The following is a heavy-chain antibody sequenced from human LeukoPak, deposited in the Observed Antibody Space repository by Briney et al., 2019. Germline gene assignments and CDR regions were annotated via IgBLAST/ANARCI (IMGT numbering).Heavy chain of an antibody. CDR3: ARDRGFMTADY. CDR2: IYYSGST. V-gene: IGHV4-39*02. Sequence: SETLSLTCTVSGGSISSSYSYWGWIRQPPGKGLEWIGSIYYSGSTYYNPSLKSRVTISVDTSKNQFSLKLSSVTAADTALYYCARDRGFMTADYWGQGTLLTVSS. D-gene: IGHD3-10*01. J-gene: IGHJ4*02. CDR1: GGSISSSYSY.